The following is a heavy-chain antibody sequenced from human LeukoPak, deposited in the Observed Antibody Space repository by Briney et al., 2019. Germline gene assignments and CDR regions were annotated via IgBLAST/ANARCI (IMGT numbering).Heavy chain of an antibody. CDR3: ARDHRGIEAAEAFDI. J-gene: IGHJ3*02. V-gene: IGHV3-7*01. D-gene: IGHD6-13*01. CDR2: IKRDGSET. Sequence: PGGSLRLSCEVSGFSFSNHWMSWARQAPGKGLEWVATIKRDGSETYYGDSVKGRFTVSRDNAKNSVFLQMDSLRDDDTAVYYCARDHRGIEAAEAFDIWGQGTMVTVSS. CDR1: GFSFSNHW.